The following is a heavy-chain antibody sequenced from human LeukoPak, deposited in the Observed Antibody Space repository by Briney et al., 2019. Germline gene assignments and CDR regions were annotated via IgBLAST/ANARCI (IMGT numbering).Heavy chain of an antibody. CDR2: ISSSGSTI. Sequence: GGSLRLSCAASGFTFSSYEMNWVRQAPGKGLEWVSYISSSGSTIYYADSVKGRFTLSRDNSKNTLYLQMNSLRAEDTAVYYCAKQGGGSGSYFDYWGQGTLVTVSS. CDR1: GFTFSSYE. V-gene: IGHV3-48*03. CDR3: AKQGGGSGSYFDY. D-gene: IGHD2-15*01. J-gene: IGHJ4*02.